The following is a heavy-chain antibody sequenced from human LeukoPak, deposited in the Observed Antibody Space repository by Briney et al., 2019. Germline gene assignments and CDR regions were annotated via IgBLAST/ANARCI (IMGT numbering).Heavy chain of an antibody. Sequence: SETLSLTCAVYGGSLSDNYWGWIRQPPGKGLEWIGEINQSGSTNYNPSLKSRVTISVDTSKNQFSLKVKSVTAADTAVYYCANNDRYGRHWFDPWGQGTLVTVSS. CDR3: ANNDRYGRHWFDP. V-gene: IGHV4-34*01. CDR2: INQSGST. J-gene: IGHJ5*02. D-gene: IGHD1-1*01. CDR1: GGSLSDNY.